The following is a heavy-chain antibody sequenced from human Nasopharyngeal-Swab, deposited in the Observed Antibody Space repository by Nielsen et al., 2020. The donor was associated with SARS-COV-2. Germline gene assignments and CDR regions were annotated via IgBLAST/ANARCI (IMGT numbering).Heavy chain of an antibody. CDR1: GFTFDDYA. Sequence: GGSLRLSCAASGFTFDDYATHWVRQAPGKGLEWVSGISWNSGSIGYADSVKGRFTISRDNAKNSLYLQMNSLRAEDTALYYCAKDSSSWYKRDFDYWGQGTLVTVSS. J-gene: IGHJ4*02. CDR2: ISWNSGSI. D-gene: IGHD6-13*01. CDR3: AKDSSSWYKRDFDY. V-gene: IGHV3-9*01.